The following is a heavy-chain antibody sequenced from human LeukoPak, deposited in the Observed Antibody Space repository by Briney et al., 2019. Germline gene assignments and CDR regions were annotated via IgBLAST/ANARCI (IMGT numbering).Heavy chain of an antibody. CDR1: GFTFSTYW. V-gene: IGHV3-74*01. D-gene: IGHD5-24*01. CDR2: VNTDGSST. Sequence: GGSLRLSCAASGFTFSTYWMHWVRQAPGKGLVWVSRVNTDGSSTIYADSVKGRFTISRDNAKNTLYLRMNSLRAEDTAVYSCARDGRYGNFDFWGQGTLVTVSS. J-gene: IGHJ4*02. CDR3: ARDGRYGNFDF.